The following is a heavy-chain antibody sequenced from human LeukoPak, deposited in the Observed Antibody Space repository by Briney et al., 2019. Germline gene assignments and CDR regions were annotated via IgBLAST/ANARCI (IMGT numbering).Heavy chain of an antibody. V-gene: IGHV1-69*13. CDR3: ARGDNWNDPFDY. J-gene: IGHJ4*02. D-gene: IGHD1-20*01. CDR2: IIPIFGTA. Sequence: ASVKVSCKASGYTFTSYAMHWVRQAPGQGLEWMGGIIPIFGTANYAQKFQGRVTITADESTSTAYMELSSLRSEDTAVYYCARGDNWNDPFDYWGQGTLVTVSS. CDR1: GYTFTSYA.